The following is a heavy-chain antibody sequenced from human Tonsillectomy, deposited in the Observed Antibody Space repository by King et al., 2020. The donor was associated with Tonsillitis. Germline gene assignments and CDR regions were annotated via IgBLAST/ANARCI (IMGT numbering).Heavy chain of an antibody. Sequence: VQLVESGGGLVQPGGSLRLSCAASGFIFSTYWMNWVRQAPGKGLEWVANIKTDGSEKYYVDSVKGRFTISRDNAKNALYLQMNNLRVEDTAVYYCVRGNSGHYWGQGTRVTVSS. CDR1: GFIFSTYW. V-gene: IGHV3-7*04. CDR3: VRGNSGHY. J-gene: IGHJ4*02. CDR2: IKTDGSEK. D-gene: IGHD1-26*01.